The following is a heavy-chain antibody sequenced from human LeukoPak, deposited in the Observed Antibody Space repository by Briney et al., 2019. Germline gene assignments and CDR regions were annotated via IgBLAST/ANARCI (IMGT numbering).Heavy chain of an antibody. J-gene: IGHJ4*02. CDR2: ISSSGRYI. CDR1: GFTFSSYR. D-gene: IGHD3-22*01. Sequence: GGSLRLSCAASGFTFSSYRMNWVRQAPGKGLEWVSSISSSGRYIYYADSVKGRFTISRDNAKNSLYLQMNSLRAEDTAVYYCARASYYYDSSGYYHNESGDWWGQGTLVTVSS. V-gene: IGHV3-21*01. CDR3: ARASYYYDSSGYYHNESGDW.